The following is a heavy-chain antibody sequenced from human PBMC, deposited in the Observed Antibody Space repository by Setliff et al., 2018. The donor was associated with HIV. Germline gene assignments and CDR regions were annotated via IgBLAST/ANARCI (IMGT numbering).Heavy chain of an antibody. D-gene: IGHD3-10*01. Sequence: PSQTLSLTCAVYGGSFSGYYWNWIRQPPGKGLEWIGEINHGGSTNYNSSLKSRVTISVDTSKNQFSLKLSSVTAADTAVYYCARSPSYYGSGMFDNWGQGTLVTVSS. J-gene: IGHJ4*02. V-gene: IGHV4-34*01. CDR3: ARSPSYYGSGMFDN. CDR1: GGSFSGYY. CDR2: INHGGST.